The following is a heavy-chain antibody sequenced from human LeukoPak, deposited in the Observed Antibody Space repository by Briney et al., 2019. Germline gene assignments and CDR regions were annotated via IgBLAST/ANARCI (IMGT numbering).Heavy chain of an antibody. CDR3: ARGGSIAVAGDAEYFQH. CDR1: GGSFSGYY. CDR2: INHSGST. V-gene: IGHV4-34*01. Sequence: PSETLSLTCAVYGGSFSGYYWSWIRQPPGKGLEWIGEINHSGSTYYNPSLKSRVTISVDRSKNQCSLQLNSVTPEDTAVYFCARGGSIAVAGDAEYFQHWGQGTLVTVSS. D-gene: IGHD6-19*01. J-gene: IGHJ1*01.